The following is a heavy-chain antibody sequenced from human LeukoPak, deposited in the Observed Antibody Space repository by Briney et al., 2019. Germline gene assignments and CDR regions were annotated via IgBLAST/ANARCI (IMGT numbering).Heavy chain of an antibody. V-gene: IGHV3-23*01. CDR2: ISGNGGST. CDR3: AKDERRIAAAVDS. Sequence: PGGSLRLSCAASGFTLSRYGMHWVRQAPGKGLEWVSAISGNGGSTYYADSVKGRFTISRDNSKNTVYLQMNSLRAEDTALYYCAKDERRIAAAVDSWGQGTLVTVSS. J-gene: IGHJ4*02. CDR1: GFTLSRYG. D-gene: IGHD6-13*01.